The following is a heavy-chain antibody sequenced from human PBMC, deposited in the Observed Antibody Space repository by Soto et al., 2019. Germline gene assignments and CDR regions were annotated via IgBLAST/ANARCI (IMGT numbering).Heavy chain of an antibody. CDR3: AKDQVSRIQLGLRNFDY. J-gene: IGHJ4*02. Sequence: EGSLRLSCEASGYCCSRAGMNWVSHVPGKWLEWAAPLSGGPSDTSLADSVMSRVIISRAEAKSPLDLQMNSRRAEDTAVYYCAKDQVSRIQLGLRNFDYWEPGTLVTVSS. CDR2: LSGGPSDT. V-gene: IGHV3-23*01. D-gene: IGHD5-18*01. CDR1: GYCCSRAG.